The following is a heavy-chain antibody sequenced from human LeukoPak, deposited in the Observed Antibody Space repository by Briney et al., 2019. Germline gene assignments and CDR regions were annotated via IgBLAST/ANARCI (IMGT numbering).Heavy chain of an antibody. V-gene: IGHV4-4*07. Sequence: TSETLSLTCTVSGGSISSCYWSWIRQPAGKGLEWIGRIYTSGSTNYNPSLKSRVTMSVDTSKNQFSLELSSVTAADTAVYYCARDCSGGSCYPGFDYWGQGTLVTVSS. D-gene: IGHD2-15*01. CDR1: GGSISSCY. CDR3: ARDCSGGSCYPGFDY. CDR2: IYTSGST. J-gene: IGHJ4*02.